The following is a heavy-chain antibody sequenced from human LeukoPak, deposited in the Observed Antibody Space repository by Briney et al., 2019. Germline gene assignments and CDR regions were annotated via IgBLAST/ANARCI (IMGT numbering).Heavy chain of an antibody. J-gene: IGHJ4*02. Sequence: ASVKVSCKASGGTFSSYAISWVRQAPGQGLEWMGRIIPILGIANYAQKFQGRVTITADKSTSTAYMELSSLRSDDTAFYYCARAPMGAAALYWGQGTLVTVSS. D-gene: IGHD6-13*01. CDR3: ARAPMGAAALY. CDR1: GGTFSSYA. CDR2: IIPILGIA. V-gene: IGHV1-69*04.